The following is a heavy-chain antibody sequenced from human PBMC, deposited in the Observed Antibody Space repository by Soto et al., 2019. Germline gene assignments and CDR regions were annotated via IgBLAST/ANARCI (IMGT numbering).Heavy chain of an antibody. D-gene: IGHD2-2*01. CDR1: GGTFSSYA. Sequence: ASVKVSCKASGGTFSSYAISWVRQAPGQGLEWMGGIIPIFGTANYAQKFQGRVTITADESTSTAYMELSSLRSEDTAVYYCARSRFTSPDCSSTSCPTIDYYYYGMDVWGQGTTVTVSS. V-gene: IGHV1-69*13. J-gene: IGHJ6*02. CDR3: ARSRFTSPDCSSTSCPTIDYYYYGMDV. CDR2: IIPIFGTA.